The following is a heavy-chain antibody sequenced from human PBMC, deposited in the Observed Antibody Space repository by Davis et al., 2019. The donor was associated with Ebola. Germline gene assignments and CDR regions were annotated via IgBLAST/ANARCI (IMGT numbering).Heavy chain of an antibody. CDR2: IYSGGST. J-gene: IGHJ6*02. D-gene: IGHD2-21*02. Sequence: GESLKISCAASGFTVSSNYMSWVRQAPGKGLEWVSVIYSGGSTYYADSVKGRFTISRDNSKNTLYLQMNSLRAEDTAVYYCARDLVRLHMDVWGQGTTVTVSS. CDR1: GFTVSSNY. CDR3: ARDLVRLHMDV. V-gene: IGHV3-53*01.